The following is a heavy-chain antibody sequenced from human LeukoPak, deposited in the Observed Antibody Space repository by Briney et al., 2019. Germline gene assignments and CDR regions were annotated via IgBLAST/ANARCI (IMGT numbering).Heavy chain of an antibody. D-gene: IGHD6-6*01. Sequence: PSETLSLTCAVSGASVSGSNYYWGWIRQPPGKGLEWIGNIYSSGSAYYNASLKSRVTISVDTSKNQFSLKLSSVTAADTAVYYCVRIIAARPGPSWGQGTLVTVSS. J-gene: IGHJ5*02. CDR2: IYSSGSA. CDR3: VRIIAARPGPS. V-gene: IGHV4-39*07. CDR1: GASVSGSNYY.